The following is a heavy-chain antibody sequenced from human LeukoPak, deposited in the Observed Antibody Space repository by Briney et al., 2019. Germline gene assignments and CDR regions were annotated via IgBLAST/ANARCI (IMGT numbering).Heavy chain of an antibody. CDR2: INHSGST. CDR3: ARGLRVGGGDCYIDY. CDR1: GGSFSGYY. D-gene: IGHD2-21*02. V-gene: IGHV4-34*01. Sequence: SETLSLTCAVYGGSFSGYYWSWIRQPPGKGLEWIGEINHSGSTNYNPSLKSRVTISVDTSKNQLSLKLSSVTAADTAVYYCARGLRVGGGDCYIDYWGQGTLVTVSS. J-gene: IGHJ4*02.